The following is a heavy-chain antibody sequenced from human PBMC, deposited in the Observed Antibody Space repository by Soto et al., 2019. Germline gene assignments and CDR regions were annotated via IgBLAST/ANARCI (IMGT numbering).Heavy chain of an antibody. D-gene: IGHD3-10*01. CDR3: ARSGRRITMVRGVGGMDV. J-gene: IGHJ6*02. Sequence: QVQLQQWGAGLLKPSETLSLTCAVYGGSFSGYYWSWIRQPPGKGLEWIGEINHSGSTNYNPSLKSRVTISVDTSKNQFSLKLSSVTAADTAVYYCARSGRRITMVRGVGGMDVWGQGTTVTVSS. CDR1: GGSFSGYY. V-gene: IGHV4-34*01. CDR2: INHSGST.